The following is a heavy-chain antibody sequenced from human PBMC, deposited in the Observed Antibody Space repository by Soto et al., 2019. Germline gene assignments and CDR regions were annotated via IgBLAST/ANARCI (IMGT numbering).Heavy chain of an antibody. D-gene: IGHD1-1*01. Sequence: EVQLVESGGGLVQPGGSLRLSCVASGFTFNRFSMNWVRQAPGKGLEWLSHISYSSSIIHYTDSVKGRFTISRDNAENSLYLQMNSLRDEDTAVYYCARVNTPDRNEQNFDYWGQGTLVTVSS. J-gene: IGHJ4*02. CDR2: ISYSSSII. CDR3: ARVNTPDRNEQNFDY. V-gene: IGHV3-48*02. CDR1: GFTFNRFS.